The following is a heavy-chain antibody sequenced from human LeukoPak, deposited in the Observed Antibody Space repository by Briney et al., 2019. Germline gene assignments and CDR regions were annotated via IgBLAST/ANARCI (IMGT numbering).Heavy chain of an antibody. V-gene: IGHV1-2*02. CDR3: ARGDSSGYSDGDY. J-gene: IGHJ4*02. D-gene: IGHD3-22*01. Sequence: ASVKVSCKSSGYTFTDYYVHWVRQAPGQGLEWMGWINPKSGGTSSAQKFQGRVTMTRDTSINTAYMELSSLTSDDTAVYHCARGDSSGYSDGDYWGQGTLVTVSS. CDR2: INPKSGGT. CDR1: GYTFTDYY.